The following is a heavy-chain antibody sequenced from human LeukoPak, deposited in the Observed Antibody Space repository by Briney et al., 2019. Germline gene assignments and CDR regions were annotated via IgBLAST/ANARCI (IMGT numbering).Heavy chain of an antibody. J-gene: IGHJ4*02. CDR1: GYTFTSYD. CDR2: IIPILGIA. Sequence: SVKVSCKASGYTFTSYDINWVRQATGQGLEWMGWIIPILGIANYAQKFQGRVTITADKSTGTAYMELSSLRSEDTAVYYCARDYGGSYYGAFDYWGQGTLVTVSS. V-gene: IGHV1-69*10. D-gene: IGHD1-26*01. CDR3: ARDYGGSYYGAFDY.